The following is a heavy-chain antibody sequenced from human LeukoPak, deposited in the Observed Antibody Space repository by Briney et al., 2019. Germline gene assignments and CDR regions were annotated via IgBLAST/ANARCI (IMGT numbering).Heavy chain of an antibody. D-gene: IGHD6-19*01. J-gene: IGHJ3*02. CDR2: IYDSEST. CDR1: GGSISNYY. V-gene: IGHV4-59*08. CDR3: ARPFYSSALGAFDI. Sequence: SETLSLTCTVSGGSISNYYWSWIRRPPGKGLEWIGYIYDSESTNYNPSLKSRVTISADTSKNQFSLKLSSVTAADTAVYYCARPFYSSALGAFDIWGQGTMVTVSS.